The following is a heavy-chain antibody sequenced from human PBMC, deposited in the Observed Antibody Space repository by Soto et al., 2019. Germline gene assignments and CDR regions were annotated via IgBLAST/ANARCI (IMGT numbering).Heavy chain of an antibody. D-gene: IGHD3-9*01. J-gene: IGHJ4*02. Sequence: GGSLRLSCAASGFTFSSYAMHWVRQAPGKGLEWVAVISYDGSNKYYADSVKGRFTISRDNSKNTLYLQMNSLRAEDTAVYYCAKRYYDILTGYYMDFDYWGQGTLVTVSS. CDR2: ISYDGSNK. CDR1: GFTFSSYA. CDR3: AKRYYDILTGYYMDFDY. V-gene: IGHV3-30-3*02.